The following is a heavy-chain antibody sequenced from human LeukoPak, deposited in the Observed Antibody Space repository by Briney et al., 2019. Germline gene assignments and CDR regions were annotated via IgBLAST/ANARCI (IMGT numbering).Heavy chain of an antibody. Sequence: GESLKISCKTSGYNFNTYWIGWVRQMPGKGLEWMGIIYPGDSDTRYSPSFQGQVTIPADKSVSTAYLQWSSLKAPDTAMYYCATAVVTDPYFDSWGQGTLVTVSS. J-gene: IGHJ4*02. D-gene: IGHD4-23*01. CDR1: GYNFNTYW. CDR2: IYPGDSDT. CDR3: ATAVVTDPYFDS. V-gene: IGHV5-51*01.